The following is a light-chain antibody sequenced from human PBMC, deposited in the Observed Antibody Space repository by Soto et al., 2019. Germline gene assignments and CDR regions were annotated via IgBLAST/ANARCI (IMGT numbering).Light chain of an antibody. CDR1: QSISTNY. J-gene: IGKJ3*01. V-gene: IGKV3-20*01. CDR3: QQYDSSPFT. CDR2: GAS. Sequence: EIVLTQSPGTLSLSPGERATLSCRASQSISTNYLTWYQQKPGQAPRLLVYGASDRATGIPDRFSGSGSGSEFTLTISRLEPEDFAVYYCQQYDSSPFTFGPGTKVDIK.